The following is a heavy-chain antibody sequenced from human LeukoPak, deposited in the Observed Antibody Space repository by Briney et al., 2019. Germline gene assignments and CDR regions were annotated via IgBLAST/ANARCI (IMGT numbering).Heavy chain of an antibody. V-gene: IGHV1-24*01. CDR2: FDPEDGET. J-gene: IGHJ3*02. D-gene: IGHD5-12*01. Sequence: ASVKVSGKVSGYTLTELSMHWVRQAPGKGLEWMGGFDPEDGETIYAQKFQGRVTMTEDTSTDTAYMELSSLRSEDTAVYYCAIIRGYSGYDGAFDIWGQGTMVTVSS. CDR3: AIIRGYSGYDGAFDI. CDR1: GYTLTELS.